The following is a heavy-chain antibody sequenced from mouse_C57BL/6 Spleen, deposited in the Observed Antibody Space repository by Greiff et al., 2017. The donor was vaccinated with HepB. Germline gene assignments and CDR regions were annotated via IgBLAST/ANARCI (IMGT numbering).Heavy chain of an antibody. CDR1: GYAFTNYL. D-gene: IGHD2-4*01. V-gene: IGHV1-54*01. Sequence: QVQLQQSGAELVRPGTSVKVSCKASGYAFTNYLIEWVKQRPGQGLEWIGVINPGSGGTNYNEKFKGKATLTADKSSRTAYMQLSSLTAEDSAGYFCARGRGDYGWFAYWGQGTLVTVSA. CDR3: ARGRGDYGWFAY. CDR2: INPGSGGT. J-gene: IGHJ3*01.